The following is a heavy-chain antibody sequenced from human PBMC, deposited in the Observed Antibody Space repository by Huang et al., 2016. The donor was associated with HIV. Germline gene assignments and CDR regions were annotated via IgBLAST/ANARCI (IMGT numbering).Heavy chain of an antibody. CDR2: MNREGRST. V-gene: IGHV3-74*01. CDR3: ARDPRIQSWLNFFDY. CDR1: GFSISRYW. D-gene: IGHD3-22*01. Sequence: EVQLVESGGGLVQPGGSLRLSCAASGFSISRYWMHWVRQAPGKGLVWVSRMNREGRSTSYADSVKGRVTISRDNAKNTLYLQMNSLKAEDTAVYYCARDPRIQSWLNFFDYWGQGTLVSVSS. J-gene: IGHJ4*02.